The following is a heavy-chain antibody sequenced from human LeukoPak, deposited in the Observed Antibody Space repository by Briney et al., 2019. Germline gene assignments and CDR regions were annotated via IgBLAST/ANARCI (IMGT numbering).Heavy chain of an antibody. V-gene: IGHV3-53*01. CDR1: GFSVTTNY. J-gene: IGHJ5*02. Sequence: PGGSLRLSCAASGFSVTTNYMSWVRQAPGKGLEWDSVIYTGGSTYYIDSVKGRFTISRDNSKNTLYLQVDSLRVEDSAIYYCARDNGYYGSDQWGQGTWVTVSS. CDR2: IYTGGST. D-gene: IGHD3-3*01. CDR3: ARDNGYYGSDQ.